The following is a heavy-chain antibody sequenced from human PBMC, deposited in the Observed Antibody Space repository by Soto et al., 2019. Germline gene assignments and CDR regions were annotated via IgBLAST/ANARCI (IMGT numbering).Heavy chain of an antibody. V-gene: IGHV4-31*03. J-gene: IGHJ6*03. D-gene: IGHD4-17*01. CDR1: GGSISSGGYY. CDR2: IYYSGST. Sequence: SETLSLTCTVSGGSISSGGYYWSWIRQHPGKGLEWIGYIYYSGSTYYNPSLKSRVTISVDTSKNQFSLKLSSVTAADTAVYYCARRDYGDYGYRMDGWGKGTTVTVAS. CDR3: ARRDYGDYGYRMDG.